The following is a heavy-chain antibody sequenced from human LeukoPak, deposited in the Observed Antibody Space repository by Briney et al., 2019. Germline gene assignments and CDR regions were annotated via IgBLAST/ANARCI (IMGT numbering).Heavy chain of an antibody. V-gene: IGHV3-21*01. CDR3: ARATVWFGELSGFDY. CDR1: GFTFSSYS. J-gene: IGHJ4*02. D-gene: IGHD3-10*01. CDR2: ISSSSSYI. Sequence: GGPLRLSCAASGFTFSSYSMNWVRQAPGKGLEWVSSISSSSSYIYYADSVKGRFTISRDSAKNSLYLQMNSLRAEDTAVYYCARATVWFGELSGFDYWGQGTLVTVSS.